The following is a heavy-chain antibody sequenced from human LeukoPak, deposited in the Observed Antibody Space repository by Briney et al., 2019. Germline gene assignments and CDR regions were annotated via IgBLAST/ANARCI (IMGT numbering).Heavy chain of an antibody. Sequence: GGSLRLSCAASGSTFSNAWMSWVRQAPGKGLEWVGRIRSKSDGGTTDYAAPLKGRFTVSRDDSKNTLYLQMYSLKTEDTAVYYCIRGGTYGGYWGQGTLVTVSS. CDR1: GSTFSNAW. CDR3: IRGGTYGGY. J-gene: IGHJ4*02. CDR2: IRSKSDGGTT. D-gene: IGHD1-26*01. V-gene: IGHV3-15*01.